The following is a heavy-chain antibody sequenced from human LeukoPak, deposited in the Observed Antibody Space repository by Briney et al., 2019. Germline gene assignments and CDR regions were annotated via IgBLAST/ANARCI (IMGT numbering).Heavy chain of an antibody. V-gene: IGHV4-59*01. D-gene: IGHD6-19*01. CDR3: TRSTRSVFYI. CDR2: TYYSGST. J-gene: IGHJ3*02. CDR1: GGSISSYY. Sequence: SETLSLTCTVAGGSISSYYWSWIRQPPGKGLEWIGYTYYSGSTNYHTSLKRRVTISVDTSKNQFSLKLSSGTAADTAVYYCTRSTRSVFYIWGQGTMVTVSS.